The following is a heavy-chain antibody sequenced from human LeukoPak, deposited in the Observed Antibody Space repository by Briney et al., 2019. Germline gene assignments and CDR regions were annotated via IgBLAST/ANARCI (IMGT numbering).Heavy chain of an antibody. D-gene: IGHD1-26*01. V-gene: IGHV3-48*03. CDR2: ITTSGTST. CDR3: VVHSATSCY. J-gene: IGHJ4*02. Sequence: GGSLRLSCATSGFTFSSYEMNWVRQAPGKGLEWISYITTSGTSTYYADSVNGRFTISRDNGKTALSLQMNSLRAEDTAVYYCVVHSATSCYWGQGTLVSVSS. CDR1: GFTFSSYE.